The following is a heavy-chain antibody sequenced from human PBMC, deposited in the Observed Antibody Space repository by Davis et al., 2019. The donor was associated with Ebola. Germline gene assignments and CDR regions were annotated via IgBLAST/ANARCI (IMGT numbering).Heavy chain of an antibody. J-gene: IGHJ4*02. V-gene: IGHV3-23*01. D-gene: IGHD5-18*01. CDR2: ISGSGGST. CDR3: ARVERDSYGPDY. CDR1: GFTFSSYA. Sequence: PGGSLRLSCAAPGFTFSSYAMSWVRQAPGKGLEWVSAISGSGGSTYYADSVKGRFTISRDNSKNTLYLQMNSLRAKDTAVYYCARVERDSYGPDYWGQGTLVTVSS.